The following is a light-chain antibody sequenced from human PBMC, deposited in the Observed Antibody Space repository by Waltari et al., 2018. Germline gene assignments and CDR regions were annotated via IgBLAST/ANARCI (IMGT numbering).Light chain of an antibody. J-gene: IGLJ2*01. CDR2: YGN. CDR1: PSHVGTNP. V-gene: IGLV1-44*01. Sequence: QSALTQPPSISGTPGQTVTISCSWGPSHVGTNPVNWYQQVPGTTPKLPTFYGNQRPSGVPDRFSGSESDTSASLAISGLQSQDEADYYCATWDDSVTGHWVFGGGTKVTVL. CDR3: ATWDDSVTGHWV.